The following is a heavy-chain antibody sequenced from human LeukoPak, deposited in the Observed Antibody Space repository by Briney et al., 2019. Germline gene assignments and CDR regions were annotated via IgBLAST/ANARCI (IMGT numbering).Heavy chain of an antibody. V-gene: IGHV3-30*04. CDR2: ISYDGGNK. CDR1: GFTFSSYA. Sequence: GGSLRLSCAASGFTFSSYAMHWVRQAPGKGLEWVAVISYDGGNKYYADSVKGRFTISRDNSKNTLYLQMNSLRAEDTAVYYCARDVDWFDPWGQGTLVTVSS. CDR3: ARDVDWFDP. D-gene: IGHD2-15*01. J-gene: IGHJ5*02.